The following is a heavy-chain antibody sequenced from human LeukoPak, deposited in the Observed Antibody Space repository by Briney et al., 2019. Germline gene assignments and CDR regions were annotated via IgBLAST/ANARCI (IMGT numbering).Heavy chain of an antibody. Sequence: SETLSLTCTVSGGSISSYYWSWIRQPPGKGLEWIGYIYYSGSTNYNPSLKSRVTISVDTSKNQFSLKLSSVTAADTAVYYCASSPAAHRDFDYWGRGTLVTVSS. CDR2: IYYSGST. V-gene: IGHV4-59*01. CDR3: ASSPAAHRDFDY. D-gene: IGHD2-15*01. CDR1: GGSISSYY. J-gene: IGHJ4*02.